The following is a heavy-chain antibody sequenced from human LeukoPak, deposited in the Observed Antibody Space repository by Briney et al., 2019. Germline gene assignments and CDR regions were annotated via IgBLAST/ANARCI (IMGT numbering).Heavy chain of an antibody. V-gene: IGHV3-48*03. CDR2: ISSSGSTI. CDR1: GFTFSSYE. CDR3: AKDLYSGAYYYGSGQEG. D-gene: IGHD3-10*01. Sequence: PGGSLRLSCAASGFTFSSYEMNWVRQAPGKGLEWVSYISSSGSTIYYADSVKGRFTISRDNAKNSLYLQMNSLRAEDTAVYYCAKDLYSGAYYYGSGQEGWGQGTLVTVSS. J-gene: IGHJ4*02.